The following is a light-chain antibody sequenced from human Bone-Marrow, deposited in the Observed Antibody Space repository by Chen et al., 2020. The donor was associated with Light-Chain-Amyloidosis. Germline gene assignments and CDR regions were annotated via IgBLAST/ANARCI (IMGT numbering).Light chain of an antibody. J-gene: IGLJ1*01. Sequence: QSALTQPASVSGSPGQSITISCTGTSSDVGGDNHVSWYQHHPDKAPKLMIYEVTNRPSWVPDRCSGAKSDNTASLTISGLQTEAEADYFSSSYTSTNTLGFGSGTRVTV. CDR3: SSYTSTNTLG. CDR2: EVT. V-gene: IGLV2-14*01. CDR1: SSDVGGDNH.